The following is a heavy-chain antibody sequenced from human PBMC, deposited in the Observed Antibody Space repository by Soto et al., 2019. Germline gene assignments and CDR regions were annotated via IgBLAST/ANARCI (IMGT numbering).Heavy chain of an antibody. Sequence: PGGSLRLSCAASGFTFSSYAMSWVRQAPGKGLEWVSAISGSGGSTYYADSVKGRFTISRDNSKNTLYLQMNSLRAEDTAVYYCANFFGTWNDYDYYYGMDVWGQGTTVTVSS. CDR2: ISGSGGST. CDR1: GFTFSSYA. V-gene: IGHV3-23*01. CDR3: ANFFGTWNDYDYYYGMDV. D-gene: IGHD1-1*01. J-gene: IGHJ6*02.